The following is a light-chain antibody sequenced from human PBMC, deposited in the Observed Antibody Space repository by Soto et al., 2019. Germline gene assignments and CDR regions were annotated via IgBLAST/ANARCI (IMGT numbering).Light chain of an antibody. CDR2: VGS. V-gene: IGKV2-28*01. J-gene: IGKJ1*01. CDR1: RSLLHSNGYNY. Sequence: DIVMTQSPLSLSVTPGEPASISCRSSRSLLHSNGYNYLDWYLQKPGQSPQVLIYVGSNRASGVPDRFSGSGSGTDFTLKISRVEAEDVGVYYCMQALQTPTFGQGTKVDI. CDR3: MQALQTPT.